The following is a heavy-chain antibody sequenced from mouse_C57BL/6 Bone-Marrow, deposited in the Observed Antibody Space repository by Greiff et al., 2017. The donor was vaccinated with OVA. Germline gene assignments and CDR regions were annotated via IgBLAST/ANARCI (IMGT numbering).Heavy chain of an antibody. V-gene: IGHV1-82*01. J-gene: IGHJ1*03. Sequence: VQLQQSGPELVKPGASVKISCKASGYAFSSSWMNWVKQRPGKGLEWIGRIYPGDGDTNYHGKFKGQATLTADKSSSTAYMQLSSLTSEDSAVYFCARQLFWGYVQYFDVWGTGTTVTVSS. CDR3: ARQLFWGYVQYFDV. CDR2: IYPGDGDT. D-gene: IGHD3-1*01. CDR1: GYAFSSSW.